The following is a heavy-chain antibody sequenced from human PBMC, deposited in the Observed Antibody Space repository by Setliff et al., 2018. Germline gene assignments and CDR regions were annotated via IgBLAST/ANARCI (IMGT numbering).Heavy chain of an antibody. CDR3: ARLALTGYDSSGYYYALDYYYYMDV. D-gene: IGHD3-22*01. V-gene: IGHV3-64*02. J-gene: IGHJ6*03. CDR1: GFTFSAYA. CDR2: ISNDGRRT. Sequence: GGSLRLSCAASGFTFSAYALHWVRQAPVRGLEYVSAISNDGRRTYYTDSVKGRFTISRDNSKNTLYLQMGSLRPEDMAVYYCARLALTGYDSSGYYYALDYYYYMDVWGKGTTVTVSS.